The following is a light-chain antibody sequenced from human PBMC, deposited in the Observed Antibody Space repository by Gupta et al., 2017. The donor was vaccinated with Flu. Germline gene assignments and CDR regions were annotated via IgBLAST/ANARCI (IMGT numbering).Light chain of an antibody. CDR2: GAS. CDR3: HQYLTSHV. J-gene: IGKJ1*01. V-gene: IGKV3-20*01. CDR1: QTISSVY. Sequence: EIVLTQSPVTLSLSPGERATLSCRASQTISSVYLAWYQQKPGQAPRLIIYGASIRAIGSTVGFSGGGDVKDFTLTSSRREHEDFDVYYVHQYLTSHVFGQGTKVQV.